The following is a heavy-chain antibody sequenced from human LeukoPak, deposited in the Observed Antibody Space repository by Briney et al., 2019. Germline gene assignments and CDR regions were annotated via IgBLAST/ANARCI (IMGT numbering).Heavy chain of an antibody. V-gene: IGHV1-18*01. Sequence: ASVKVSCKASGYTFTSYGISWVRQAPGQGLERMGWISAYNGNTNYAQKLQGRVTMTTDTSTSTAYMELRSLRSDDTAVYYCARVSGSWPEPNWFDRWGQGTLVTVSS. CDR1: GYTFTSYG. J-gene: IGHJ5*02. CDR2: ISAYNGNT. CDR3: ARVSGSWPEPNWFDR. D-gene: IGHD2-15*01.